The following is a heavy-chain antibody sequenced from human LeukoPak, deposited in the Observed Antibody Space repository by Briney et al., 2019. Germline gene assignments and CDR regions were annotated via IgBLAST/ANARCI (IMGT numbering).Heavy chain of an antibody. J-gene: IGHJ4*02. CDR1: GLTFSTSA. CDR3: TTRDSSGYYNYFDY. D-gene: IGHD3-22*01. V-gene: IGHV3-30-3*01. CDR2: LSYDGSNK. Sequence: PGGSLRLSCAASGLTFSTSAMHWVRQAPGKGLDWVAVLSYDGSNKYYADSVKGRFTISRDNSKKTLYLQMNSLKTEDTAVYYCTTRDSSGYYNYFDYWGQGTLVTVSS.